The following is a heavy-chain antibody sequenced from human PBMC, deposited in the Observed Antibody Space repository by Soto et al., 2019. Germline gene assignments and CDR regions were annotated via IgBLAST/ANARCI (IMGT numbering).Heavy chain of an antibody. Sequence: QLQLQESGPGLVKPSETLSLACTVSGGSISSRSYYWGWIRQPPGKGLEWIGSIYYTGNTYYHPFLKSRVTISVDTSKNQFFLRLSSVTAADTAVYYCASLEEDSSGSYNEYNGLDVWGQGTTVTVSS. V-gene: IGHV4-39*01. D-gene: IGHD3-22*01. CDR1: GGSISSRSYY. J-gene: IGHJ6*02. CDR3: ASLEEDSSGSYNEYNGLDV. CDR2: IYYTGNT.